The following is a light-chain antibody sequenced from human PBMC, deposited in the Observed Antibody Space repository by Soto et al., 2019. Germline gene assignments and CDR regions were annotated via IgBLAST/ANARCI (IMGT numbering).Light chain of an antibody. J-gene: IGKJ1*01. Sequence: DIPMTQSPSSLSASVGDRVTITCRASHGISNYLAWYQQKPGKVPKLLIYAASTLQSGVPSRFSGGGSGTDFTLTITSLQPADVATYYCQKYNSAPWTFGQGTKVEI. CDR3: QKYNSAPWT. V-gene: IGKV1-27*01. CDR2: AAS. CDR1: HGISNY.